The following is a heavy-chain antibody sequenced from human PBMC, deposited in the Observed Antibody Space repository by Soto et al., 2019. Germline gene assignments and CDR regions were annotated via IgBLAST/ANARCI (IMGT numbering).Heavy chain of an antibody. D-gene: IGHD1-1*01. V-gene: IGHV5-10-1*01. CDR1: GYKFTNYW. J-gene: IGHJ4*02. CDR2: IDSSDSYI. Sequence: GESLKISFKGSGYKFTNYWLSWVRQTPGKGLEWMGRIDSSDSYINYSPSFRGHVTISIDESISTAHLQWSSLKASDTATYYCAIVTAETAYHYFDFWGQGTLVTVSS. CDR3: AIVTAETAYHYFDF.